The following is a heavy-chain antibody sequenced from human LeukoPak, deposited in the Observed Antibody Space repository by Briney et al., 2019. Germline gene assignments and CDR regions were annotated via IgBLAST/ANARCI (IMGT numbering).Heavy chain of an antibody. J-gene: IGHJ6*03. CDR2: IYTSGST. V-gene: IGHV4-4*08. Sequence: PSEALSLTCAVYGGSFSGYYWSWIRQPPGKGLEWIGRIYTSGSTNYNPSLKSRVTISVDTSKNQFSLKLSSVTAADTAVYYCVRESYCSSTSCYTQRTYYYYYYYMDVWGKGTTVTVSS. D-gene: IGHD2-2*02. CDR3: VRESYCSSTSCYTQRTYYYYYYYMDV. CDR1: GGSFSGYY.